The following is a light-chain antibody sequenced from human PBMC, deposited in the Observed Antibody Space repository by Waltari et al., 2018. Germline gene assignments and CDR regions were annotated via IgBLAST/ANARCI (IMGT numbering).Light chain of an antibody. J-gene: IGLJ3*02. V-gene: IGLV2-14*03. CDR2: DVS. CDR1: FSAVGAYDY. CDR3: SSYTTRGTWV. Sequence: QSALTQPASVSGSPGQSITFSCTGAFSAVGAYDYVSLSQQLPGRAPKLLIYDVSHRPSGLSDRLCGSTSGNTASLTISGLQPEDEADYYCSSYTTRGTWVFGGGTKLTVL.